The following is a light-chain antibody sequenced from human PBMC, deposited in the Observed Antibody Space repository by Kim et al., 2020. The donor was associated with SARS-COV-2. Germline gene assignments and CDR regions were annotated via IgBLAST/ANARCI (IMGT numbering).Light chain of an antibody. CDR2: SNN. Sequence: QSVLTQPPSASGTPGQRVTISCSGSCSNIGSNTVNWYQQLPGTAPKLLIYSNNQRPSGVPDRFSGSKSGTSASLAISGLQSEDEADYYCAAWDDSLNGVVFGGGTQLTVL. CDR1: CSNIGSNT. J-gene: IGLJ2*01. CDR3: AAWDDSLNGVV. V-gene: IGLV1-44*01.